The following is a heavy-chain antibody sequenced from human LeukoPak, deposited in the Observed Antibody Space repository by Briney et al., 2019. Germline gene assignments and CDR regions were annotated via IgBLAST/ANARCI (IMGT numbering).Heavy chain of an antibody. CDR1: GYTFTSYG. CDR2: ISAYNGNT. V-gene: IGHV1-18*01. CDR3: ARDQGYDSSAPVDY. D-gene: IGHD3-22*01. J-gene: IGHJ4*02. Sequence: VASVKVSCKASGYTFTSYGISWVRQAPGQGLEWMGWISAYNGNTNYAQKLQGRVTMTTDTSTSTAYMELRSLRSDDTAVYYCARDQGYDSSAPVDYWGQGTLVTVSS.